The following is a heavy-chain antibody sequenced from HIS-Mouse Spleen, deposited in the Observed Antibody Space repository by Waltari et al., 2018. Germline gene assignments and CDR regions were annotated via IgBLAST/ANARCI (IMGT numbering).Heavy chain of an antibody. CDR1: GGTFGCYA. CDR2: IIPTLGIT. Sequence: QVQLVQSGAEVKKPGSSVKVSCKAPGGTFGCYAISWVRQAPGQGPEWMGGIIPTLGITNYAQKIQGRVTITADKSTSTAYMELSSLRSEDTAVYYCARGIHYGDDAGIYYYYGMDVWGQGTTVTVSS. D-gene: IGHD4-17*01. J-gene: IGHJ6*02. V-gene: IGHV1-69*04. CDR3: ARGIHYGDDAGIYYYYGMDV.